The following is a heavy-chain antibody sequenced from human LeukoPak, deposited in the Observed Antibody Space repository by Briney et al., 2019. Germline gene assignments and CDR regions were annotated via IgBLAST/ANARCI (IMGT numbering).Heavy chain of an antibody. CDR2: IYTSGST. Sequence: PSQTLSVTCTVPGGSISSGSYYWSWIRQPAGKGLEWIGHIYTSGSTSYNPSLQSRVTISVDTSNHEFSLKLTSVTAADTAVYYCARAGGSVGWYGTIDSWGQGTLVTVSS. CDR1: GGSISSGSYY. D-gene: IGHD6-19*01. J-gene: IGHJ4*02. CDR3: ARAGGSVGWYGTIDS. V-gene: IGHV4-61*09.